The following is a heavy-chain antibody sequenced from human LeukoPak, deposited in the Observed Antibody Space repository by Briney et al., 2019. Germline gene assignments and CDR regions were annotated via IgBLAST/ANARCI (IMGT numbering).Heavy chain of an antibody. CDR3: AREGGYSYGFDY. CDR2: IYHSGST. D-gene: IGHD5-18*01. J-gene: IGHJ4*02. Sequence: SETLSLTCTVSGGSVNSGSYYWSWIRQPPGKGLEWIGEIYHSGSTNYNPSLKSRVTISVDKSKNQFSLKLSSVTAADTAVYYCAREGGYSYGFDYWGQGTLVTVSS. V-gene: IGHV4-61*01. CDR1: GGSVNSGSYY.